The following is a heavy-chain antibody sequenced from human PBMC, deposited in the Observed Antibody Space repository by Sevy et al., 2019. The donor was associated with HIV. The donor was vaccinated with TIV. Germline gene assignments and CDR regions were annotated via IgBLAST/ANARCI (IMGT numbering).Heavy chain of an antibody. D-gene: IGHD5-18*01. CDR1: GFTFSSYS. V-gene: IGHV3-21*01. J-gene: IGHJ4*02. CDR3: AGGAVDTAMVTDNLDY. CDR2: ISSSSSYI. Sequence: GGSLRLSCAASGFTFSSYSMNWVRQAPGKGLEWVSSISSSSSYIYYADSVKGRFTISRDNAKNSLYLQMNSLRAEDTAVYYCAGGAVDTAMVTDNLDYWGQGTLVTVSS.